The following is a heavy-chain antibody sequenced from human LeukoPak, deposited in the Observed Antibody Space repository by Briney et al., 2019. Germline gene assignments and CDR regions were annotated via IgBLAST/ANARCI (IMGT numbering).Heavy chain of an antibody. Sequence: SETLSLTCTVSGGSISSYYWSWIRQPAGKGLEWIGRIYTSGSTNYNPSLKSRVTMSVDTSKNQFSLKLSSVTAADTAVYYCARVGGLGKLSSLDYWGQGTLVTVSS. CDR2: IYTSGST. D-gene: IGHD3-16*02. V-gene: IGHV4-4*07. CDR1: GGSISSYY. J-gene: IGHJ4*02. CDR3: ARVGGLGKLSSLDY.